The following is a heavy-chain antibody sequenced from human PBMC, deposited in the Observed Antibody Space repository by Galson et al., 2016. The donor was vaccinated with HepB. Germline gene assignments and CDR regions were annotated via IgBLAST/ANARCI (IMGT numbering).Heavy chain of an antibody. CDR3: GKHGGFDY. CDR1: GFTFRNYW. CDR2: IKEDSK. J-gene: IGHJ4*02. Sequence: SLRLSCAASGFTFRNYWMSWVRQAAGKGLEWVANIKEDSKYYVDSVKGRFTISRDNSKNTVYLYMSDLSDGDTAVSYCGKHGGFDYWGQGARVTVSS. V-gene: IGHV3-7*03. D-gene: IGHD3-16*01.